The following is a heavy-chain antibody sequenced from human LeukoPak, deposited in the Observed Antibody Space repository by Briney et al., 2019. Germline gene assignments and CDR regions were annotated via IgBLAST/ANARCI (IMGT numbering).Heavy chain of an antibody. J-gene: IGHJ4*02. CDR1: GFSLSTSGVG. Sequence: SGPTLVEPTQTLTLTCTFSGFSLSTSGVGVGWIRQPPGEALEWLALIYWNDDKRYSPSLKSRLTITKDTSKNQVVLTMTDMDPVDTATYYCAKRYASAWFGYWGQGTLVTVSS. D-gene: IGHD2-2*01. CDR2: IYWNDDK. CDR3: AKRYASAWFGY. V-gene: IGHV2-5*01.